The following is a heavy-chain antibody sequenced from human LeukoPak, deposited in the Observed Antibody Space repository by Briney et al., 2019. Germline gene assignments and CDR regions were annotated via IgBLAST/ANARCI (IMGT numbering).Heavy chain of an antibody. V-gene: IGHV3-23*01. J-gene: IGHJ6*03. Sequence: GGSLRLSCMASGFTFSGYEMSWIRQAPGKGLQWVASISDSGDSTYYADSVRGRFTISRDNSQNTLYLQMNGLRAEDTAVYFCAKGSKAVPFTRHHYMDVWGKGTTVTISS. CDR1: GFTFSGYE. CDR2: ISDSGDST. D-gene: IGHD6-19*01. CDR3: AKGSKAVPFTRHHYMDV.